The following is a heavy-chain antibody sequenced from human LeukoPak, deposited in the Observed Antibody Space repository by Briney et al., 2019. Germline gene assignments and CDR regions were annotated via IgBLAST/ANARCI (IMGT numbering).Heavy chain of an antibody. CDR2: INWNGGNT. CDR1: GFIFDDYG. CDR3: ARAGLVYYYDTSGYFSDAFDI. D-gene: IGHD3-22*01. V-gene: IGHV3-20*04. Sequence: PGGSLRLSCAASGFIFDDYGMSWVRQAPGKGLEWVAGINWNGGNTGYADSLKGRITISRDNAKNSLYLQVNSLRAEDTAFYYCARAGLVYYYDTSGYFSDAFDIWGQGTMVTVSS. J-gene: IGHJ3*02.